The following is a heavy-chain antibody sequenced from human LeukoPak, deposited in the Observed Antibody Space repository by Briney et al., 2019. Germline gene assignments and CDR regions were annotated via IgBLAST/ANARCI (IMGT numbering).Heavy chain of an antibody. J-gene: IGHJ4*02. D-gene: IGHD1-1*01. Sequence: GGSLRLSCAASGFTFSTYWMTWVRQAPWQAPEWVANIKEDGSATYYVDSVKGRFTISRDNAKKSLYLQMNSLRAEDTAVYYCARDSPGYLAYDSWGQGTLVTVSS. V-gene: IGHV3-7*04. CDR2: IKEDGSAT. CDR1: GFTFSTYW. CDR3: ARDSPGYLAYDS.